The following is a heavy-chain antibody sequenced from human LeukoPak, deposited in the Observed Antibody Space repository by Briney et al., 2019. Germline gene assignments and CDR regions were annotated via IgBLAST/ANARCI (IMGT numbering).Heavy chain of an antibody. V-gene: IGHV3-7*05. CDR1: GFALSTYW. Sequence: PGGSLRLSCAASGFALSTYWMNWVRQAPGKGLEWVANIKQDGSETYYVDSVKGRLTISRDNAKNSLYLQMNSLRAEDTAVYYCARGNYDSSGYPTVYWGQGTLVTVSS. CDR3: ARGNYDSSGYPTVY. D-gene: IGHD3-22*01. J-gene: IGHJ4*02. CDR2: IKQDGSET.